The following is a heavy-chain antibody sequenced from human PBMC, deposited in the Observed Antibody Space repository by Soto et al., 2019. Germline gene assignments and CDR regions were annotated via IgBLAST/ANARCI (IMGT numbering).Heavy chain of an antibody. V-gene: IGHV3-48*02. J-gene: IGHJ4*02. Sequence: EVQLVESGGGLVQPGGSLRLSCAASGFTFSSYSMNWVRLAPGKGLEWVSYISGSGSIVYYADSVRGRFTISRDNARNSVYLQMNSLRDEEATVYYCARSVDLDYWGQGTLVSVSS. CDR3: ARSVDLDY. D-gene: IGHD5-12*01. CDR2: ISGSGSIV. CDR1: GFTFSSYS.